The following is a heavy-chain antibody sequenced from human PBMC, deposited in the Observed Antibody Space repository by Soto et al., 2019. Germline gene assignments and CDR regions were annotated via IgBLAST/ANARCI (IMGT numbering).Heavy chain of an antibody. V-gene: IGHV1-18*04. CDR3: AREVGHMDV. CDR2: VSPYNGDT. J-gene: IGHJ6*02. CDR1: GYTFTTYG. Sequence: RASVKVSCKAFGYTFTTYGINWVRQAPGQGLEWMGWVSPYNGDTTYAQKVQGRVTMTTDTSTRTAYLELRSLRSDDTAVYYCAREVGHMDVWGQGTTVTASS.